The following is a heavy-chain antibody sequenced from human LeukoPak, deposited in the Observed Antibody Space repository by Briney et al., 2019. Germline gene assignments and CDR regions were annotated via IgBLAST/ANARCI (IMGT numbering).Heavy chain of an antibody. CDR1: GFISSSYW. CDR3: ASSGSYRFDY. Sequence: GGSLRLSCAASGFISSSYWMSWVRQAPGKGLEWVSHITASGTAMFYVDSVKGRFTISRDNAKNSLYLQMNSLRDEDTAVYYCASSGSYRFDYWGQGTLVTVSS. V-gene: IGHV3-48*02. CDR2: ITASGTAM. J-gene: IGHJ4*02. D-gene: IGHD1-26*01.